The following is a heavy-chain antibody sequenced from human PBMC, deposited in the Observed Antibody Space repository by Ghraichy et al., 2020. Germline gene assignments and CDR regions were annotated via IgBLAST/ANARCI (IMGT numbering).Heavy chain of an antibody. Sequence: GGSLRLSCAASGFTFSSYAMSWVRQAPGKGLEWVSAISGSGGSTYYADSVKGRFTISRDNSKNTLYLQMNSLRAEDTAVYYCAKDLFIALAGTGSGYYFDYWGQGTLVTVSS. CDR3: AKDLFIALAGTGSGYYFDY. V-gene: IGHV3-23*01. J-gene: IGHJ4*02. CDR1: GFTFSSYA. D-gene: IGHD6-19*01. CDR2: ISGSGGST.